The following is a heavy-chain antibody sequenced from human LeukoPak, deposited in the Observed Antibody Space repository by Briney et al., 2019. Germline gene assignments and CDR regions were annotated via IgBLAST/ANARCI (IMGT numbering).Heavy chain of an antibody. CDR3: AKMGAAVTTQVGDYFDY. J-gene: IGHJ4*02. Sequence: GGSLRLSCAASGFTFSSYAMSWVRQAPGKGLEWVSAISGSGGSTYYADSVKGRFIISRDNSKNTLYLQMNSLRGEDTALYYCAKMGAAVTTQVGDYFDYWGQGALVTVSS. V-gene: IGHV3-23*01. D-gene: IGHD1-26*01. CDR1: GFTFSSYA. CDR2: ISGSGGST.